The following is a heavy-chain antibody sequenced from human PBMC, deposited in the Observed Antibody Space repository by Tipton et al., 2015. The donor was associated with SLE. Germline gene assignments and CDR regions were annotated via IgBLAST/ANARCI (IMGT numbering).Heavy chain of an antibody. CDR1: GGSFSGYY. D-gene: IGHD6-13*01. V-gene: IGHV4-4*09. J-gene: IGHJ4*02. CDR2: IYTSGST. CDR3: ARTSSWESDY. Sequence: TLSLTCAVYGGSFSGYYWSWIRQPAGKGLEWIGYIYTSGSTNYNPSLKSRVTISVDTSKNQFSLNLTSVTAADTAVYYCARTSSWESDYWGQGTLVTVSS.